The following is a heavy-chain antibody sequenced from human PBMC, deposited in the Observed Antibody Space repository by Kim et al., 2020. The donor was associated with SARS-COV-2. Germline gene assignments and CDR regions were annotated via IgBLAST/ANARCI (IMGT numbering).Heavy chain of an antibody. V-gene: IGHV3-15*01. J-gene: IGHJ3*02. Sequence: GGSLRLSCAGSRFTFSNAWLSWVRQAPGKGLEWVGHIKSKIDGGTTDYAAPVKGRFTISRDDSKNTLYLQMSSLQTEVTAVYYCTTFPVRGLSAFDIWGQGTMVTVSS. CDR3: TTFPVRGLSAFDI. CDR2: IKSKIDGGTT. D-gene: IGHD6-19*01. CDR1: RFTFSNAW.